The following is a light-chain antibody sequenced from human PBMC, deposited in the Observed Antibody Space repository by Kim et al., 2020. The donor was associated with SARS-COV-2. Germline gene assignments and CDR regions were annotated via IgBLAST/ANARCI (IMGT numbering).Light chain of an antibody. Sequence: QSIHISGTRTSSDVGGYNYVSWYQQHPGKAPKLVIYDVSNRPSGVSNRFSGSKSGNTASLTISGLQAEDEADYYCSSYTSSSTLVVFGGGTKVTVL. CDR2: DVS. V-gene: IGLV2-14*03. CDR3: SSYTSSSTLVV. CDR1: SSDVGGYNY. J-gene: IGLJ2*01.